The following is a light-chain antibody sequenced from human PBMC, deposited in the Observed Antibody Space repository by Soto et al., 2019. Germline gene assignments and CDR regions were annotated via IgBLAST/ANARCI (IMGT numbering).Light chain of an antibody. CDR3: LQDYNYPWT. V-gene: IGKV1-6*01. Sequence: AIQMTQSPSSLSASVGDRVTITCRASQGIRNDLGWYQQKPGKAPNLLIYATSSLQSGVPSRFSGSGSGTDFTLTISSLQPEDFATYYCLQDYNYPWTFGQWTKVEIK. CDR2: ATS. CDR1: QGIRND. J-gene: IGKJ1*01.